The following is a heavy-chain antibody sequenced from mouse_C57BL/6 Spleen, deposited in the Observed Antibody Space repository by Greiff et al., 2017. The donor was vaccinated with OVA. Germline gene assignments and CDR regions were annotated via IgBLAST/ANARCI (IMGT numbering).Heavy chain of an antibody. CDR2: IYPSDSEN. CDR1: GYTFTSYW. D-gene: IGHD2-5*01. Sequence: QVQLQQPGAELVRPGSSVKLSCKASGYTFTSYWMDWVKQRPGQGLEWIGNIYPSDSENHYNQKFKDKATLTVDKSSSTAYMQLSSLTSEDSAVYYCARYSNYVDWYFDVWGTGTTVTVSS. CDR3: ARYSNYVDWYFDV. J-gene: IGHJ1*03. V-gene: IGHV1-61*01.